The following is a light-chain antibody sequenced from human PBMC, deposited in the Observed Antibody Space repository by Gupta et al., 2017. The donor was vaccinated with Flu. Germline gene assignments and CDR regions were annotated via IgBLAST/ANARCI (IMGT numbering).Light chain of an antibody. Sequence: EIASTQSPATLSLSPGERATLSCGASQSVSSLLAWYQQKPGQAPRLLIYAASNRATGIPARFSGSGSGTDFTLTISSLEPEDFAVYYCQQRSNWPITFGQGTRLEIK. CDR3: QQRSNWPIT. V-gene: IGKV3-11*01. J-gene: IGKJ5*01. CDR2: AAS. CDR1: QSVSSL.